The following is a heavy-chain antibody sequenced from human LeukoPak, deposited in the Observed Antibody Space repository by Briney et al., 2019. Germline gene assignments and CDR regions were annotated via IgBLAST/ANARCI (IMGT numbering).Heavy chain of an antibody. CDR1: GFTFSSYG. CDR3: AKEGHYYGSGSYRGCYYGMDV. CDR2: ISYDGSNK. V-gene: IGHV3-30*18. Sequence: GGSLRLSWAASGFTFSSYGMDWVRQAPGKGLEWLAVISYDGSNKYYADSVKGRFTMSRDNSKNTLYLQMNSLRAEDTAVYYCAKEGHYYGSGSYRGCYYGMDVWGKGTTVTVSS. D-gene: IGHD3-10*01. J-gene: IGHJ6*04.